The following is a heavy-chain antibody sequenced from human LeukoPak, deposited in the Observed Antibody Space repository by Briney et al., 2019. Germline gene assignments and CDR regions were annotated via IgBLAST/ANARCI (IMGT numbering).Heavy chain of an antibody. V-gene: IGHV4-59*01. J-gene: IGHJ4*02. Sequence: SETLSLTCTVSGGSISSYYWSWIRQPPGKGLEWIGYIYYSGSTNYNPSLKSRVTISVDTSKNQFSLKLSSVTAADTAVYYCAREGVGAEGSFDYWGQETLVTVSS. CDR1: GGSISSYY. CDR3: AREGVGAEGSFDY. D-gene: IGHD1-26*01. CDR2: IYYSGST.